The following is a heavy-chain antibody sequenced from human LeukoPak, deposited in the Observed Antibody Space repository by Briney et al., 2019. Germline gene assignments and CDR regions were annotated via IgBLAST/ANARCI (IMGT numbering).Heavy chain of an antibody. Sequence: SETLSLNCTVSGGSISSSSYYWGWIRQPPGKGLERIGSIYYSGSTYYNPSLKSRVTISVDTSKNQFSLKLSSVTAADTAVYYCARAEILRFLEWFSFDPWGQGTLVTVSS. CDR1: GGSISSSSYY. V-gene: IGHV4-39*07. D-gene: IGHD3-3*01. J-gene: IGHJ5*02. CDR2: IYYSGST. CDR3: ARAEILRFLEWFSFDP.